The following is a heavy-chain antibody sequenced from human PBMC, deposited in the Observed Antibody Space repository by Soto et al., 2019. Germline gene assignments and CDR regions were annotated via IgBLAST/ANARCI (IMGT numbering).Heavy chain of an antibody. J-gene: IGHJ4*02. V-gene: IGHV4-4*02. CDR1: DDSTRSRYW. CDR2: VNQSGTS. Sequence: QVLPQESGPRLVKPAGTLSLTCGVSDDSTRSRYWWTWIRRPPGRGLQWIGEVNQSGTSNYNPSLKSRVTISIDASKRQFSLNLRSVTAADTAVYYCARIPGSDYSDPHDYWGQGTLVTVSS. D-gene: IGHD4-17*01. CDR3: ARIPGSDYSDPHDY.